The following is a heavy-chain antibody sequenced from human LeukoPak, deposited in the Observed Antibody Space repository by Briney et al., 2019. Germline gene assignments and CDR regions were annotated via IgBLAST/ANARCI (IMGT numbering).Heavy chain of an antibody. CDR3: AKGTYYYDSSGYPFDY. V-gene: IGHV3-23*01. J-gene: IGHJ4*02. CDR2: ISGSGGST. CDR1: GFTFRSYA. D-gene: IGHD3-22*01. Sequence: PGGSLRLSCAASGFTFRSYAMSWVRQAPGKGLEWVSAISGSGGSTYYADSVKGRFTISRDNSKNTLYLQMNSLRAEDTAVYYCAKGTYYYDSSGYPFDYWGQGTLVTVSS.